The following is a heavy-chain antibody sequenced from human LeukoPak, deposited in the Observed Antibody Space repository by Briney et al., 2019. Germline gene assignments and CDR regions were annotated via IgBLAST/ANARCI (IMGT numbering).Heavy chain of an antibody. V-gene: IGHV1-2*02. CDR1: GYTFTGYY. CDR2: INPNRGGT. J-gene: IGHJ5*02. D-gene: IGHD3-3*01. CDR3: ARDDYYDFWSGSRANNWFDP. Sequence: GASVKVSCKASGYTFTGYYMHWVRQAPGQGLEGMGWINPNRGGTNYAQKFQGRVTMTRDTCISTAYMELSRLRSDDTAVYYCARDDYYDFWSGSRANNWFDPWGQGTLVTVSS.